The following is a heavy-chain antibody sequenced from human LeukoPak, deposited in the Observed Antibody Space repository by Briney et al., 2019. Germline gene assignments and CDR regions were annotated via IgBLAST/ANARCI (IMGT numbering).Heavy chain of an antibody. V-gene: IGHV3-30*03. D-gene: IGHD2-21*01. J-gene: IGHJ3*01. CDR3: VRIKSAYSRGDAFDV. Sequence: GGSLRLSCAASGFTVSSYNNYWVRQTPGKGLEWVGVITYDGSNKYYADSVKGRFTVSRDGDKNTLYLEMNSLRTEDTAVYYCVRIKSAYSRGDAFDVWGQGTMVTVSA. CDR2: ITYDGSNK. CDR1: GFTVSSYN.